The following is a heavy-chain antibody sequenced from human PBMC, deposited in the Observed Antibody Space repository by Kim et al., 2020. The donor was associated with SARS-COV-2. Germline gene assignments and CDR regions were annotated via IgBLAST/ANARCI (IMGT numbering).Heavy chain of an antibody. J-gene: IGHJ6*02. CDR1: GGSISSSSYY. D-gene: IGHD6-13*01. CDR3: ARHPYQGAFLLHNLYSSSWYGEPYGMDV. Sequence: SETLSLTCTVSGGSISSSSYYWGWIRQPPGKGLEWIGSIYYSGSTYYNPSLKSRVTISVDTSKNQFSLKLSSVTAADTAVYYCARHPYQGAFLLHNLYSSSWYGEPYGMDVWGQGTTVTVSS. CDR2: IYYSGST. V-gene: IGHV4-39*01.